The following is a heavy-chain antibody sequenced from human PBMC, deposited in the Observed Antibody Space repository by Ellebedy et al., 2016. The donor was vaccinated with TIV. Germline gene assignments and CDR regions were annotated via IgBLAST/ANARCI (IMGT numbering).Heavy chain of an antibody. Sequence: MPGGSLRLSCTVSGGSISGYYWSWIRQPPGKGLEWIGYIYYSGSTKYNPSLKSRVTISVDTSKNQFSLKLRSVTAADTAVYYCARGLYGSFEYWGQGTLVTVSS. CDR2: IYYSGST. V-gene: IGHV4-59*01. CDR1: GGSISGYY. CDR3: ARGLYGSFEY. J-gene: IGHJ4*02. D-gene: IGHD3-16*01.